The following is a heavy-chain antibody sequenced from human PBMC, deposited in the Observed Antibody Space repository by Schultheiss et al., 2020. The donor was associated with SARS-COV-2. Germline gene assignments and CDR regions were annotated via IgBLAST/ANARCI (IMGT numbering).Heavy chain of an antibody. CDR1: GGSISSGSYY. V-gene: IGHV4-61*02. D-gene: IGHD5/OR15-5a*01. CDR2: IYTSGST. Sequence: SETLSLTCTVSGGSISSGSYYWSWIRQPAGKGLEWIGRIYTSGSTNYNPSLKSRVTISVDMSKNQFSLKLNSVTAADTAVYYCARDHVDFYDGDFDYWGQGTLVTVSS. CDR3: ARDHVDFYDGDFDY. J-gene: IGHJ4*02.